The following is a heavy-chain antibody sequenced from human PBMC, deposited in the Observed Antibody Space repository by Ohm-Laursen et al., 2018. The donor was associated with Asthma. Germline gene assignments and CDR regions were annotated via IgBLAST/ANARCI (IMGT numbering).Heavy chain of an antibody. Sequence: SLRLSCSASGFTFSSYAMSWVRQAPGKGLEWVSAISGNGGSTYYADSVKGRFTISRDNSRNTLYLQMNSLRAEDTAVYYCASSMFVRYYFDYWGQGTLVTVSS. J-gene: IGHJ4*02. D-gene: IGHD3-10*02. CDR3: ASSMFVRYYFDY. CDR1: GFTFSSYA. CDR2: ISGNGGST. V-gene: IGHV3-23*01.